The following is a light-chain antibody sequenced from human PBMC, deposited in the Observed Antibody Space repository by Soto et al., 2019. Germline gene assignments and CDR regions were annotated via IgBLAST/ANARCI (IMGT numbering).Light chain of an antibody. J-gene: IGKJ1*01. CDR1: QTISNNY. V-gene: IGKV3-20*01. CDR3: QQYGTSPRT. Sequence: EIVLTQSPGTLSLSPGEGATLSCRASQTISNNYLAWYQHKPGQAPRLLIYAASTRATGIPDRFSGSASGADFTRTVNRLEPEDFAVYYCQQYGTSPRTFGQGTKVEI. CDR2: AAS.